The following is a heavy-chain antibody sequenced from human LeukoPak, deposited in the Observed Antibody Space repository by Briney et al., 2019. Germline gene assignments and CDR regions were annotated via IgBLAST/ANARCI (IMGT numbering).Heavy chain of an antibody. CDR3: AVWYDFDAFDI. Sequence: ASVKVSCKASGYTFTSYAMNWVRQATGQGLEWMGWMNPNSGNTGYAQKFQGRVTITRNTSISTAYMELSSLRSEDTAVYYCAVWYDFDAFDIWGQGTMVTVSS. CDR2: MNPNSGNT. D-gene: IGHD3-3*01. V-gene: IGHV1-8*03. CDR1: GYTFTSYA. J-gene: IGHJ3*02.